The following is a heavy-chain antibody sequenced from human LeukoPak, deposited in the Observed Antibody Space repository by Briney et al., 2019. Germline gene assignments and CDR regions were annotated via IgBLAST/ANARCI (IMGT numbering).Heavy chain of an antibody. D-gene: IGHD6-19*01. CDR2: VSAYNGHT. Sequence: ASVKVSCKASGYTFNSYGISWVRQAPGQGLEWMGWVSAYNGHTNYAQKFQGRVTMTTDTSTSTASMELRSLRSDDTAVYYCARGSLAVASAVDYWGQGTLVTVSS. CDR1: GYTFNSYG. CDR3: ARGSLAVASAVDY. J-gene: IGHJ4*02. V-gene: IGHV1-18*01.